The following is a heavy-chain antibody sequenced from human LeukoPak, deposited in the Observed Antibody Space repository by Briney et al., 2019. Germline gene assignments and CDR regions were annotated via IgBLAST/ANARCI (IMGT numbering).Heavy chain of an antibody. V-gene: IGHV4-30-2*01. CDR1: GGSISSGGYS. Sequence: PSQTLSLTCAVSGGSISSGGYSWSWIRQPPGKGLEWIGYIYHSGSTYYNPSLKSRVTISVDRSKNQFSLKLSSVTPADTAVYFCARGGWSHDYWGQGTLVIVSS. D-gene: IGHD2-15*01. CDR3: ARGGWSHDY. J-gene: IGHJ4*02. CDR2: IYHSGST.